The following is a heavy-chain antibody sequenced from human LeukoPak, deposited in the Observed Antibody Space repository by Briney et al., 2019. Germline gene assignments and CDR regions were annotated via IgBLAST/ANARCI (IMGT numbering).Heavy chain of an antibody. J-gene: IGHJ4*02. D-gene: IGHD3-16*01. CDR3: ARAPGGYLDY. CDR1: GGSISSGSYY. V-gene: IGHV4-61*02. CDR2: IYTSGST. Sequence: SETLSLTCTVSGGSISSGSYYWSWIRQPAGKGLEWIGRIYTSGSTNYNPSLKSRVTISVDTSKNQFSLKLSSVTAAATAVYYCARAPGGYLDYWGQGTLVTVSS.